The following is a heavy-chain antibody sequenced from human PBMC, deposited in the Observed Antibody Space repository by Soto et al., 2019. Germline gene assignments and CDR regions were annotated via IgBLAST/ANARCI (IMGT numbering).Heavy chain of an antibody. J-gene: IGHJ6*02. V-gene: IGHV4-59*01. CDR1: GGSINSYY. CDR3: ARGQGHYQGMDV. Sequence: QVQLQESGPGLVKPSETLSLTCTVSGGSINSYYWSWIRQPPGEGLEWIGYIYYSGSTNYNPSLTSRVTMSVDTSKNQFSLKLSSVTAADTAVYYCARGQGHYQGMDVWGQGTTVTVSS. D-gene: IGHD3-10*01. CDR2: IYYSGST.